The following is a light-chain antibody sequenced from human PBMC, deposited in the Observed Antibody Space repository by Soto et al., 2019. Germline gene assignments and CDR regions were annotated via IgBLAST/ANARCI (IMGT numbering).Light chain of an antibody. CDR2: DAF. J-gene: IGKJ1*01. CDR3: QQYNSFWT. V-gene: IGKV1-5*01. CDR1: QSISTW. Sequence: DIQMTQSPSTLSASVGDRVTITCRASQSISTWLAWYQQKPGKAPKLLIYDAFYLERGVPSRLSGSGSGTEFTLTISSLQPDDLATYDCQQYNSFWTFGQGTKVEI.